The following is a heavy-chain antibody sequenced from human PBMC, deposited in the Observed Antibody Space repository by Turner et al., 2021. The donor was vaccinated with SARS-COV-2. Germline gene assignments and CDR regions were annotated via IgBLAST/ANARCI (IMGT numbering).Heavy chain of an antibody. CDR1: GFTFSSYA. Sequence: VQLLESGGGLVQPGGSLRVSCAASGFTFSSYAIHWVRQAPGKGLEWVAVISYDGTNKYYADSVRGRFTFSRDDSKNTLYLQMNSLRTEDTAVYYCARPLGGNYYRGLEYWGQGTLVTVSS. V-gene: IGHV3-30-3*01. CDR3: ARPLGGNYYRGLEY. J-gene: IGHJ4*02. D-gene: IGHD1-26*01. CDR2: ISYDGTNK.